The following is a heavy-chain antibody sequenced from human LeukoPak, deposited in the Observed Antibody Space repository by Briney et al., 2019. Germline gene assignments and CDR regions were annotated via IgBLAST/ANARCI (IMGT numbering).Heavy chain of an antibody. V-gene: IGHV3-21*01. CDR1: GFTFSSYS. CDR2: ISSSSSYI. CDR3: ARDREMITFGGVISH. J-gene: IGHJ4*02. Sequence: GGSLRLSCAASGFTFSSYSMNWVRQAPGKGLEWVSSISSSSSYIYYADSVKGRFTISRDNAKNSLYLQMNSLRAEDTAVYYCARDREMITFGGVISHWGQGTLVTVSS. D-gene: IGHD3-16*02.